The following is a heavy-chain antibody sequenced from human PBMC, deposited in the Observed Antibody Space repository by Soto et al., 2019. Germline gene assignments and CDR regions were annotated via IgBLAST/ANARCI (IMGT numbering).Heavy chain of an antibody. Sequence: PGGSLRLSCAASGFTFSSYAMHWVRQAPGKGLEWVAVISYDGSNKYYADSVKGRFTISRDNSKNTLYLQMNSLRAEDTAVYYCVRAPGAYYYYGMDVWGQGTTVTVSS. CDR3: VRAPGAYYYYGMDV. D-gene: IGHD3-10*01. CDR2: ISYDGSNK. J-gene: IGHJ6*02. CDR1: GFTFSSYA. V-gene: IGHV3-30-3*01.